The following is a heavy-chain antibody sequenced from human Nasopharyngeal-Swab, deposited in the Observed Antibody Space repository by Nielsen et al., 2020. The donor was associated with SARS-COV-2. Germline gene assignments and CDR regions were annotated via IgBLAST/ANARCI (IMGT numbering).Heavy chain of an antibody. V-gene: IGHV1-24*01. CDR1: GYTLTELS. Sequence: ASVKVSYKVSGYTLTELSMHWVRQAPGKGLEWMGGFDPEDGETIYAQKFQGRVTMTEDTSTDTAYMELSSLRSEDTAVYYCATAGSPANYYDSSGYYYINWFDPWGQGTLVTVSS. J-gene: IGHJ5*02. CDR3: ATAGSPANYYDSSGYYYINWFDP. CDR2: FDPEDGET. D-gene: IGHD3-22*01.